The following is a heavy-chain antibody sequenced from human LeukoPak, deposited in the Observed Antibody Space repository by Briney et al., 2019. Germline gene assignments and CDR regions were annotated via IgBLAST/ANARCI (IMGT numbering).Heavy chain of an antibody. CDR3: ARAATMVRGVIPRGAFDI. CDR2: ISSNGGST. CDR1: GFTFNTYA. J-gene: IGHJ3*02. V-gene: IGHV3-64*01. D-gene: IGHD3-10*01. Sequence: PGGSLRLSCAASGFTFNTYAMNWVRQAPGKGLEYVSTISSNGGSTYYANSVKGRFTISRDNSKNTLYLQMGSLRAEDMAVYYCARAATMVRGVIPRGAFDIWGQGTMVAVSS.